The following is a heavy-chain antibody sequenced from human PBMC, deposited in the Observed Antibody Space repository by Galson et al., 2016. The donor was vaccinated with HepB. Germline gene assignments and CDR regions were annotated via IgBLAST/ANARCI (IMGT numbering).Heavy chain of an antibody. CDR2: FDPEDGKT. D-gene: IGHD3-16*01. V-gene: IGHV1-24*01. CDR1: GYTLVELS. Sequence: SVKVSCKVSGYTLVELSIHWVRQAPGKGLEWMGGFDPEDGKTIYAQKFQGRVTMAEDKSTATAYMELSSLRSEDTAVYYCAACRSGLRLGEVIDYWGQGTLVTVSS. CDR3: AACRSGLRLGEVIDY. J-gene: IGHJ4*02.